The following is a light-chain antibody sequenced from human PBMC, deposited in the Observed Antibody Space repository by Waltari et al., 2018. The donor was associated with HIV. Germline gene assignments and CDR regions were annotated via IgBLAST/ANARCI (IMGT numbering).Light chain of an antibody. V-gene: IGLV1-44*01. J-gene: IGLJ3*02. CDR3: AAWDDRLNGWV. CDR2: GSN. Sequence: QSVLTQPPSASGTPGQRVTISCSGSSSNIGINTVNWYQHLPGTAPKLLIYGSNKRPSGVPDRFSGSKSGTSASLAISGLQSEDEADYYCAAWDDRLNGWVFGGGTKLTVL. CDR1: SSNIGINT.